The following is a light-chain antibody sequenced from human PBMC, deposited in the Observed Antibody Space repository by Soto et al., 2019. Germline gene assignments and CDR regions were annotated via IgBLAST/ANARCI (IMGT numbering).Light chain of an antibody. CDR2: EVS. CDR1: SSDVGSYNL. J-gene: IGLJ1*01. CDR3: CSCAGSSTFGPYV. Sequence: QSALTQPASVSGSPGQSIAISCTGTSSDVGSYNLVSWYQQHPGKAPKLMIYEVSKRPSGVSNRFSGSKSGNTASLTISGLQAEDEADYYCCSCAGSSTFGPYVFGTGTKVTVL. V-gene: IGLV2-23*02.